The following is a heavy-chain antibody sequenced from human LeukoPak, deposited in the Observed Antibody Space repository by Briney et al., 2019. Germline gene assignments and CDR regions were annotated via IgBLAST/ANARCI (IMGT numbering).Heavy chain of an antibody. Sequence: SGTLALTCTVSGGSISSSNNYWGWSRPPPGEGREFIGTIYYSGSTSYNPSLKSRVTISVDTSKNQSSLRLDSVTAADTAAYYCARLSYDFWTGYLGVLNAFDIWGQGTMVTVSS. CDR1: GGSISSSNNY. J-gene: IGHJ3*02. CDR2: IYYSGST. CDR3: ARLSYDFWTGYLGVLNAFDI. D-gene: IGHD3-3*01. V-gene: IGHV4-39*01.